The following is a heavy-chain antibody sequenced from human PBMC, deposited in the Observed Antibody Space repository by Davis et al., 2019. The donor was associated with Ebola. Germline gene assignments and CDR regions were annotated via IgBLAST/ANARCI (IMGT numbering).Heavy chain of an antibody. CDR3: ARGLPYYYYGMDV. Sequence: PSETLSLTCTVSGGSISSYSWSWIRQPAGKGLEWIGRIYTSVSTNYNPSLKSRVTMSVDTSKNQFSLKLSSVTAADTAVYYCARGLPYYYYGMDVWGQGTTVTVSS. J-gene: IGHJ6*02. CDR1: GGSISSYS. V-gene: IGHV4-4*07. CDR2: IYTSVST.